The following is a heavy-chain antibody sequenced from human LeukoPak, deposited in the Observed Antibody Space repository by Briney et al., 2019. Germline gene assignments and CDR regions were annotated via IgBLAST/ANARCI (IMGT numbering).Heavy chain of an antibody. Sequence: PGGSLRLSCAASGFTFSSYAMSWVRQAPGKGLELVSVISGSDDSTYYADSVKGRFTISRDNSKNTLFLQMNSLRAEDTALYYCAKAGHSSSWAWADYWGQGTLVTVSS. J-gene: IGHJ4*02. CDR1: GFTFSSYA. CDR3: AKAGHSSSWAWADY. V-gene: IGHV3-23*01. D-gene: IGHD6-13*01. CDR2: ISGSDDST.